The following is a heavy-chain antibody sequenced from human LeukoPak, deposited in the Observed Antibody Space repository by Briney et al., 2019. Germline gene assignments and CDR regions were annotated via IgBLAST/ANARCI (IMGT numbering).Heavy chain of an antibody. J-gene: IGHJ5*02. CDR3: AKDQAFWSGYPNWFDP. V-gene: IGHV3-23*01. CDR2: TSGSGGST. Sequence: PGGSLRLSCAASGFTFSSYAMSWVRQAPGKGLEWVSATSGSGGSTYYADSVKGRFTISRDNSKNTLYLQMNSLRAEDTAVYYCAKDQAFWSGYPNWFDPWGQGTLVTVSS. D-gene: IGHD3-3*01. CDR1: GFTFSSYA.